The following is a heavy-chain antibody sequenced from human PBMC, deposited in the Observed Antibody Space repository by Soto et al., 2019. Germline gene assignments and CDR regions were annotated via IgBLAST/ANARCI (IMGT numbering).Heavy chain of an antibody. CDR3: ARDYGSGSYLN. Sequence: SQTLLTCTISGDSVSSNSAAWNWSRQSPSRGLEWLGRTYYRSKWYNDYAVSVKSRITINPDTSKNQFSLQLNSVTPDDTAVYYCARDYGSGSYLNWGQGTLVTVSS. J-gene: IGHJ4*02. D-gene: IGHD3-10*01. V-gene: IGHV6-1*01. CDR2: TYYRSKWYN. CDR1: GDSVSSNSAA.